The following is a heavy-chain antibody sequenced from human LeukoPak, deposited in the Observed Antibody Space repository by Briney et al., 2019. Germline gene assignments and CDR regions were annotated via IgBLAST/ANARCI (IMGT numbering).Heavy chain of an antibody. CDR2: ISAYDGDT. J-gene: IGHJ3*02. CDR3: ARIRDGAFDI. CDR1: GYTFISYG. D-gene: IGHD5-24*01. Sequence: ASVKVSCKASGYTFISYGINWVRQAPGQGLERMGWISAYDGDTNYAHKFQGRVTMTTDTSTRTASMELRSLRSDDTAVYYCARIRDGAFDIWGQGTMVTVSS. V-gene: IGHV1-18*01.